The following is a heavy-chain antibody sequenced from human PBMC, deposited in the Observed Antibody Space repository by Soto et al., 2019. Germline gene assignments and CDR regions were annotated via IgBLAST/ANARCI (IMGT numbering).Heavy chain of an antibody. J-gene: IGHJ6*02. Sequence: SVKVSCKASGGTFTNYIISWVRQAPGQGLEWMGRITPILDRANYAQKFQGRVTITADRSTSTAYMELSSLRSEDTAVFYCAIRLEYSHTTGMDVWGQGTSVTVSS. CDR2: ITPILDRA. V-gene: IGHV1-69*02. CDR1: GGTFTNYI. CDR3: AIRLEYSHTTGMDV. D-gene: IGHD4-4*01.